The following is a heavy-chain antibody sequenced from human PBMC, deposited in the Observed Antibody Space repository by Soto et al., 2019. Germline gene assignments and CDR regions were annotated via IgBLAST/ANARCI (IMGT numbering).Heavy chain of an antibody. CDR3: ARGHLPGGNTFYYGY. Sequence: QVQLQQWGAGLLKPSETLSLTCTVYGGSFSGNYWSWIRQPPGMGLEWIGEISHSGSGTNYNPSLKSRFTISVDASKNQFSLKLSSVTAADTAMYYCARGHLPGGNTFYYGYWGQGTLVTVSS. J-gene: IGHJ4*02. CDR2: ISHSGSGT. D-gene: IGHD2-15*01. V-gene: IGHV4-34*01. CDR1: GGSFSGNY.